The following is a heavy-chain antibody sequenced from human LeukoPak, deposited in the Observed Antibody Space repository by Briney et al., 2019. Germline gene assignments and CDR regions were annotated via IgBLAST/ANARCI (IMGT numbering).Heavy chain of an antibody. CDR1: GYTFTSYG. D-gene: IGHD3-22*01. Sequence: ASVKVSCKASGYTFTSYGITWVRQAPGQGLEWMASISPNNGNTNYAQKLQGRVTMTTDTSTSTAYMELRSLRSDDTAVYYCARSDYYDTSGPAHIFDYWGQGTLVTVSS. V-gene: IGHV1-18*01. CDR2: ISPNNGNT. CDR3: ARSDYYDTSGPAHIFDY. J-gene: IGHJ4*02.